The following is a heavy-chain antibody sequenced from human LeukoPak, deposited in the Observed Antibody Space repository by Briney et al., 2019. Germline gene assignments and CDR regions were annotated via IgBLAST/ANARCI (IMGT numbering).Heavy chain of an antibody. CDR2: IYHSGST. D-gene: IGHD1-1*01. CDR3: ARDRWNDAYNGMDV. Sequence: SETLSLTCTVSGGSISSNYWSWIRQPPGKGLEWIGYIYHSGSTSYNPSLKSRVTFSVDTSKNQFSLKLNSVTAADTAVYYCARDRWNDAYNGMDVWGQGTTVTVSS. V-gene: IGHV4-59*01. CDR1: GGSISSNY. J-gene: IGHJ6*02.